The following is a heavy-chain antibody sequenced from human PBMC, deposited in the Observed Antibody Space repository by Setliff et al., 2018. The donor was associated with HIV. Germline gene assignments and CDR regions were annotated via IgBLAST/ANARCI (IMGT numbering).Heavy chain of an antibody. V-gene: IGHV4-39*07. D-gene: IGHD3-3*01. Sequence: PSETLSLTCIVSGVSTISSSSSYYWGWIRQPPGKGLEWIGYISHSGITYYNPSLKSRVTISLDTSKNQFSLKLSSVTAADTAVYYCARARFWSGYYTGDNYYYMDVWGKGTTVTVSS. CDR2: ISHSGIT. CDR3: ARARFWSGYYTGDNYYYMDV. J-gene: IGHJ6*03. CDR1: GVSTISSSSSYY.